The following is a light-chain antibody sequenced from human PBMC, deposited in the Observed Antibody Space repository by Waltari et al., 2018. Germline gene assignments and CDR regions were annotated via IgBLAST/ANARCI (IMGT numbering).Light chain of an antibody. Sequence: DIQMTQSPSSLSASVGHKVTITCRASQGITGHLAWFQLKPGKAPQSRIYAASRLQSGVPSKCSGSGSGTDFTLTINSLQPEDFATYYCQQYWSYPITFAQGTRLEIE. CDR3: QQYWSYPIT. J-gene: IGKJ5*01. CDR1: QGITGH. CDR2: AAS. V-gene: IGKV1-16*02.